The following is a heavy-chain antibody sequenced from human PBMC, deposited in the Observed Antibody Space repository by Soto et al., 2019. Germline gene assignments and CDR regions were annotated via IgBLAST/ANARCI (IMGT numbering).Heavy chain of an antibody. CDR3: ARVYGSGSYSPGQY. CDR1: GYTFSSYG. J-gene: IGHJ4*02. Sequence: QVQLVQSGAEVKKPGASVRVSCKTSGYTFSSYGITWVRRAPGQGLEWMGWISGYNGNTEYAQSLQGRVTMTIDTSTSTAYMDLTSLRSEDTAIYYCARVYGSGSYSPGQYWGQGTLVNVSS. D-gene: IGHD3-10*01. CDR2: ISGYNGNT. V-gene: IGHV1-18*01.